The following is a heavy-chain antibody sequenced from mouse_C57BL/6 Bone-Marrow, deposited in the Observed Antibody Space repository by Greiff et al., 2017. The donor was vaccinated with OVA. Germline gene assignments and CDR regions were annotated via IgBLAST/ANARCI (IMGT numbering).Heavy chain of an antibody. Sequence: VQLQQPGTELVKPGASVKLSCKASGYTFTSYWMHWVKQRPGQGLEWIGNINPSNGGTNYNEKFKSKATLTVDKSSSTAYMQLSSLTSEDSAVDYCARHYYSNPWYFDVWGTGTTVTVSS. J-gene: IGHJ1*03. D-gene: IGHD2-5*01. V-gene: IGHV1-53*01. CDR2: INPSNGGT. CDR3: ARHYYSNPWYFDV. CDR1: GYTFTSYW.